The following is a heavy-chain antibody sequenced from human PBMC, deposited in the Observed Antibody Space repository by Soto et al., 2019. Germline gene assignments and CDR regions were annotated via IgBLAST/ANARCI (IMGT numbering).Heavy chain of an antibody. Sequence: LGRAACGVRVRSSAMDVFLQTTGKGLEWLAVISYDGSDKFYGDSVKGRFTISRDNSKNTLFLQVNSLSEEDTAVYYCASWGGIASTAHAGSLAPHDYSAQPILLTLPS. D-gene: IGHD6-13*01. CDR3: ASWGGIASTAHAGSLAPHDY. CDR2: ISYDGSDK. CDR1: GVRVRSSA. V-gene: IGHV3-33*05. J-gene: IGHJ4*02.